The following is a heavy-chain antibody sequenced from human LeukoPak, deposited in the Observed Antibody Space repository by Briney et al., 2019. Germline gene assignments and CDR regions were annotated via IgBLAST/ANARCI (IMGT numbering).Heavy chain of an antibody. CDR1: GFTFSSYG. V-gene: IGHV3-33*01. D-gene: IGHD6-13*01. CDR3: ARGRSSSSWSDY. CDR2: IWYDGSNK. Sequence: GRSLRLSCAASGFTFSSYGMHWVRQAPGKGLEWVAVIWYDGSNKYYADSVKGRFTISRDNSKNTLYLQMNSLRAEDTAVYYCARGRSSSSWSDYWGQGTLVTVSS. J-gene: IGHJ4*02.